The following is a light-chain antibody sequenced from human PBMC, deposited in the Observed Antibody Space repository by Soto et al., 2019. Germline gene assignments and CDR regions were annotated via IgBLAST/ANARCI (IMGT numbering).Light chain of an antibody. CDR1: QSIARY. V-gene: IGKV1-39*01. CDR2: AAS. Sequence: DIQMTPSPSSLSASVGASVTITCRASQSIARYLNWYKQKPGKAPELLIYAASSLQSGVPSRFSGRGSGTDFTLTISALQPEVFATFYCQQSYSGHTFGQGTKLEIK. CDR3: QQSYSGHT. J-gene: IGKJ2*01.